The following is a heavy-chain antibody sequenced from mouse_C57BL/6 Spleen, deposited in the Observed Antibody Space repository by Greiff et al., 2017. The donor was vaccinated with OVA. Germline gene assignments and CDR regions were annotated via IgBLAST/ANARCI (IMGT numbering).Heavy chain of an antibody. J-gene: IGHJ2*01. CDR1: RYSITSCYY. CDR3: ARHYDYDVDY. V-gene: IGHV3-6*01. Sequence: EVQVVESGPGLVKPSQSLSLTCSVPRYSITSCYYWNWIRQFPGNKLEWMGYISYDGSNNYNPSLKNRISITRDTSKNQFFLKLNSVTTEDTATYYCARHYDYDVDYWGQGTTPTVSS. CDR2: ISYDGSN. D-gene: IGHD2-4*01.